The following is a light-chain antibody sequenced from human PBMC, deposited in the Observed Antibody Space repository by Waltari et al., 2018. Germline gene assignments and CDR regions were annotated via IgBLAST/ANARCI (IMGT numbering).Light chain of an antibody. CDR1: SGDIGTFKY. J-gene: IGLJ2*01. CDR2: EVS. V-gene: IGLV2-8*01. Sequence: QSALTQPPSASGPPGQSLTISCTGSSGDIGTFKYVSWYQQHPGKAPKVRIYEVSKRPPGVPGRFSASKSDNTASPTVSGLQSDDEAIYYCSSYAGNNHLIFGGGTRVTVL. CDR3: SSYAGNNHLI.